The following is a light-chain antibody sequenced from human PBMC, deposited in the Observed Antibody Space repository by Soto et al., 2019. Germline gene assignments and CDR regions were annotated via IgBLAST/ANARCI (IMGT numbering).Light chain of an antibody. Sequence: QSALTQPASVSGSPGQSITIACTGTSGDVGGHNYVSWYQQHPGKAPKLIIYEVDNRPSGVSYRFSGSKSANTASLTIFGLQAEDEADYYCSSYTSSTTLAVFGGGTKVTVL. CDR3: SSYTSSTTLAV. J-gene: IGLJ2*01. CDR1: SGDVGGHNY. CDR2: EVD. V-gene: IGLV2-14*01.